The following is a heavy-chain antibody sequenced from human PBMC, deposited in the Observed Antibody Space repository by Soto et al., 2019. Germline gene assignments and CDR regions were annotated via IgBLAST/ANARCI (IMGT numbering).Heavy chain of an antibody. CDR3: ARVPAAAGVDY. CDR2: IYYSGST. CDR1: GGSINSYY. D-gene: IGHD6-13*01. V-gene: IGHV4-59*01. Sequence: SETLSLTCTVSGGSINSYYWSWIRQPPGKGLEWIGYIYYSGSTNYNPSLKSRVTISVDTSKNQFSLKLSSATAADTAVYYCARVPAAAGVDYWGQGTLVTVSS. J-gene: IGHJ4*02.